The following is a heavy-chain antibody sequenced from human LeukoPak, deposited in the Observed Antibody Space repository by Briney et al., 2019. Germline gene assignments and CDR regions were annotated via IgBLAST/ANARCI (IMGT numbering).Heavy chain of an antibody. J-gene: IGHJ4*02. CDR1: GFTFSSYA. CDR3: AKPLPNYDFWSGYDY. D-gene: IGHD3-3*01. Sequence: GGSLRLSCAASGFTFSSYAMSWVRQAPGKGLEWVLAISGSGGSTYYADSVKGRFTISRDNSKNTLYLQMNSLRAEDTAVYYCAKPLPNYDFWSGYDYWGQGTLVTVSS. CDR2: ISGSGGST. V-gene: IGHV3-23*01.